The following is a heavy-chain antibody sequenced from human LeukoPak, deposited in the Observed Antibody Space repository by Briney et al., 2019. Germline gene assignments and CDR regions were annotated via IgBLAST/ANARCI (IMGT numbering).Heavy chain of an antibody. CDR3: AKKSTMVRGGPIDY. CDR2: ISYDGSNK. V-gene: IGHV3-30*18. CDR1: GFTFSSYG. J-gene: IGHJ4*02. Sequence: GRSLRLSCAAYGFTFSSYGMHWVRQAPGKGLEWVAVISYDGSNKYYADSVKGRFTISRDNSKNTLYLQMNSLRAEDTAVYYCAKKSTMVRGGPIDYWGQGTLVTVSS. D-gene: IGHD3-10*01.